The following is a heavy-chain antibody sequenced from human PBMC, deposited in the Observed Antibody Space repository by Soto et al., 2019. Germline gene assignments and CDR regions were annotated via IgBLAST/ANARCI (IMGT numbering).Heavy chain of an antibody. D-gene: IGHD7-27*01. J-gene: IGHJ3*01. V-gene: IGHV4-59*01. CDR2: IYYSGST. Sequence: QVQLQESGPGLVKPSETLSLTCTVSGGSISSYYWSWIRQPPGKGLEWIGYIYYSGSTNYNPTLKSRVTITVDTSKKQFSLRLSSVTDADTAVYYCARAWGYAFDFWGQGTMVTVSS. CDR1: GGSISSYY. CDR3: ARAWGYAFDF.